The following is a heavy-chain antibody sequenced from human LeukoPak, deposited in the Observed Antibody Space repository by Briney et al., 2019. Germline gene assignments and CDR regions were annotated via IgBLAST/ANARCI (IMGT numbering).Heavy chain of an antibody. CDR1: GGSISSYY. D-gene: IGHD1-7*01. CDR2: IYTSGST. J-gene: IGHJ5*02. Sequence: PSETLSLTCTVSGGSISSYYWSWIRQPAGKGLEWIGRIYTSGSTNYNPSLKSRVTMSVDTSKNQFSLKLSSVTAADTAVYYCARLDLANWNYGYNWFDPWGQGTLVTVSS. V-gene: IGHV4-4*07. CDR3: ARLDLANWNYGYNWFDP.